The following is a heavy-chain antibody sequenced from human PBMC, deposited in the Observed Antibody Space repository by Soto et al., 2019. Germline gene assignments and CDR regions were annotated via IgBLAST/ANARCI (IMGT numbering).Heavy chain of an antibody. V-gene: IGHV1-69*13. CDR1: GGTFSSYA. J-gene: IGHJ6*02. Sequence: GASVKVSCKASGGTFSSYAISWVRQAPGQGLEWMGGIIPIFGTANYAQKFQGRVTITADESTSTAYMELSSLRSEDTAVYYCARRMFCISTSCSHYYYYGMDVWGQGTTVTVSS. CDR2: IIPIFGTA. D-gene: IGHD2-2*01. CDR3: ARRMFCISTSCSHYYYYGMDV.